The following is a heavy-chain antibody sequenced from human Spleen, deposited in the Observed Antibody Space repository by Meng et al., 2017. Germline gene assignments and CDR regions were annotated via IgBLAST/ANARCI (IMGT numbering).Heavy chain of an antibody. V-gene: IGHV3-13*01. J-gene: IGHJ6*02. CDR3: ARGSYWGAGSYLYYYYGMDV. Sequence: GESLKISCAASGFTFSSYSMNWVRQATGKGLEWVSAIGTAGDTYYPGSVKGRFTISRENAKNSLYLQMNSLRAGDTAVYYCARGSYWGAGSYLYYYYGMDVWGQGTTVTVSS. D-gene: IGHD3-10*01. CDR2: IGTAGDT. CDR1: GFTFSSYS.